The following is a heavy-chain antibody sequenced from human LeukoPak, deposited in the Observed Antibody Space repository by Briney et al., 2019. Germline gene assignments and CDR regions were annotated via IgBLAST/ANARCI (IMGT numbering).Heavy chain of an antibody. D-gene: IGHD6-13*01. Sequence: PGGSLRLSCAASGFTFSSYAMSWVRQAPGKGLEWVSAISGSGGSTYYADSVKGRFTISRDNSKNTLYLQMNSLRAEDTAVYYCAKVGLRYNSSWYGSRSEYWGQGTLVTVSS. J-gene: IGHJ4*02. CDR3: AKVGLRYNSSWYGSRSEY. CDR1: GFTFSSYA. V-gene: IGHV3-23*01. CDR2: ISGSGGST.